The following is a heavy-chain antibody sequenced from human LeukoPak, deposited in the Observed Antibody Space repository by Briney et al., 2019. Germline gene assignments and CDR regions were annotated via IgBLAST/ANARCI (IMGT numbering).Heavy chain of an antibody. D-gene: IGHD3-10*01. V-gene: IGHV3-23*01. Sequence: PGGSLRLSCAASGFTFSSFGMSWVRQAPGKGLEWVSAFNAGETHYADSVKGRFTISRDNSKNTVSLQMSGLRAEDTALYYCAKGSGNGYGSGPFDYWGQGTLVTVSS. CDR2: FNAGET. CDR1: GFTFSSFG. CDR3: AKGSGNGYGSGPFDY. J-gene: IGHJ4*02.